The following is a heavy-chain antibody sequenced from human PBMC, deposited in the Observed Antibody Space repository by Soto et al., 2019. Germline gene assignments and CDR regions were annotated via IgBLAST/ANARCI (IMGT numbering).Heavy chain of an antibody. J-gene: IGHJ3*02. Sequence: SDTLFLTGTVSVGSISSGGYYWSWIRQHPGKGLEWIGYIYYSGSTYYNPSLKSRVTISVDTSKNQFSLKLSSVTAADTAVYYCASRVVVVAATPTYPGWVFDIWGQGTMVTVSS. CDR1: VGSISSGGYY. CDR2: IYYSGST. CDR3: ASRVVVVAATPTYPGWVFDI. D-gene: IGHD2-15*01. V-gene: IGHV4-31*03.